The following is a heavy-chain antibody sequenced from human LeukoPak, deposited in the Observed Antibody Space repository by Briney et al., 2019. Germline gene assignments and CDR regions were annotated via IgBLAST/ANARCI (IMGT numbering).Heavy chain of an antibody. J-gene: IGHJ4*02. V-gene: IGHV3-21*01. CDR3: ARDDVDTAMVTGPQN. CDR1: GFTFSSYS. D-gene: IGHD5-18*01. CDR2: ISSSSSYI. Sequence: GGSLRLSCAASGFTFSSYSMNWVRQAPGKGLEWFSSISSSSSYIYYADSVKGRFTISRDNAKNSLYLQMNSLRAEDTAVYYCARDDVDTAMVTGPQNWGQGTLVTVSS.